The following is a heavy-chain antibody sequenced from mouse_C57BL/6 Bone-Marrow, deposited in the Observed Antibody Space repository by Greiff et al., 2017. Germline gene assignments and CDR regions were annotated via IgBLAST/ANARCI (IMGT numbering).Heavy chain of an antibody. J-gene: IGHJ4*01. CDR3: ASTDCYYAMDY. CDR2: ISSGSSTI. Sequence: EVHLVESGGGLVKPGGSLKLSCAASGFTFSDYGMHWVRQAPEKGLEWVAYISSGSSTIYYADTVKGRFTISRDNAKTTLFLQMASLRSEDTAMYYCASTDCYYAMDYWGQGTSVTVSS. CDR1: GFTFSDYG. V-gene: IGHV5-17*01.